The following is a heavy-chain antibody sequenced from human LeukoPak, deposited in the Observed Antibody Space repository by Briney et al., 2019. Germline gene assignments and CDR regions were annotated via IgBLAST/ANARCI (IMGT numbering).Heavy chain of an antibody. D-gene: IGHD3-16*01. Sequence: GSSVKVSCKASGGTFSSYAISWVRQAPGQGIEWMGGIIPIFGTANYAQKFQGRVTITTDESTSTAYMELSSLRSEGTPVYFCARDRVPVYLGEFSPSAITGFAPWGEGALVTVSS. V-gene: IGHV1-69*05. CDR3: ARDRVPVYLGEFSPSAITGFAP. CDR2: IIPIFGTA. J-gene: IGHJ5*02. CDR1: GGTFSSYA.